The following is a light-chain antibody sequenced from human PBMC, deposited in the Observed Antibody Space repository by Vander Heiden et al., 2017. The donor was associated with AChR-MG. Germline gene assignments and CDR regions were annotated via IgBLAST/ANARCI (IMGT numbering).Light chain of an antibody. V-gene: IGKV3-20*01. J-gene: IGKJ1*01. CDR2: GAS. CDR3: HQYGSSPRT. CDR1: QIISSNY. Sequence: IVLTQSPGTLSLSPGETVTLSCRASQIISSNYLAWYQHRPGQAPTLLIYGASIRATGIPARCSGSGSGTDFTLTISRLESEDFAVYYCHQYGSSPRTFGQGTRVEI.